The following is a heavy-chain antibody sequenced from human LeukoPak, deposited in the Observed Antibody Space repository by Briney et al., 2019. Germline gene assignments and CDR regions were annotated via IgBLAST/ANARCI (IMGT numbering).Heavy chain of an antibody. V-gene: IGHV3-64D*06. CDR2: ISPNGGST. CDR3: VKAIAGVGRGGFGGNY. J-gene: IGHJ4*02. Sequence: PGGSLRLSCSASGFTFSSYAMHWVRQAPGKGLEYVSAISPNGGSTYYADSVKGRFTISRDNSKNTLYLQMSSLRAEDTAVYYCVKAIAGVGRGGFGGNYGGQETLVPVSS. D-gene: IGHD3-10*01. CDR1: GFTFSSYA.